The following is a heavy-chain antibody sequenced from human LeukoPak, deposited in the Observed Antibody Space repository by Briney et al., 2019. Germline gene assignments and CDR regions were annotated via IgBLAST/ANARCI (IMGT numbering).Heavy chain of an antibody. Sequence: GGSLRLSCAASGFTFSDYYMSWIRQAPGKGLEWVSYISSSGSTIYYADSVKGRFTIFRDNAKNSLYLQMNSLRAEDTAVYYCARERYYDYVWGSYRFFDYWGQGTLVTVSS. V-gene: IGHV3-11*01. CDR3: ARERYYDYVWGSYRFFDY. J-gene: IGHJ4*02. CDR1: GFTFSDYY. D-gene: IGHD3-16*02. CDR2: ISSSGSTI.